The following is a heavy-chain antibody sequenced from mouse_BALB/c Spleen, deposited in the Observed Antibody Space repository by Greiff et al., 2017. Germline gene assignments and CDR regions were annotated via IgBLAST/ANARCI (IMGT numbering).Heavy chain of an antibody. CDR2: IYPGNSDT. Sequence: EVQLQQSGTVLARPGASVKMSCKASGYTFTSYWMHWVKQRPGQGLEWIGAIYPGNSDTSYNQKFKGKAKLTAVTSTSTAYMELSSLTNEDSAVYYCTRELLRPFYAMDYWGQGTSVTVSS. J-gene: IGHJ4*01. V-gene: IGHV1-5*01. D-gene: IGHD1-2*01. CDR1: GYTFTSYW. CDR3: TRELLRPFYAMDY.